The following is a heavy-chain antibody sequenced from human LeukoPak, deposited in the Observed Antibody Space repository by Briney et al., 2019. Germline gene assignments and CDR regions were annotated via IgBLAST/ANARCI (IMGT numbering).Heavy chain of an antibody. CDR1: GGSISSSSYY. J-gene: IGHJ4*02. CDR3: ARPRQGDYYFDY. D-gene: IGHD2-21*02. V-gene: IGHV4-39*01. CDR2: IYYSGNT. Sequence: SETLSLTRTVSGGSISSSSYYWGWIRQPPGKGLEWIGSIYYSGNTYYNPSINSRVTISVDTANNQVSLKLSSVTAADTAVYYCARPRQGDYYFDYWGQGTLVTVSS.